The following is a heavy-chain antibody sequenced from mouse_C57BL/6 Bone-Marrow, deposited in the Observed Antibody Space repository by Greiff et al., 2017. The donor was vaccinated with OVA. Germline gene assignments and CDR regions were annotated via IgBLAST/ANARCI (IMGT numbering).Heavy chain of an antibody. CDR2: IYPGSGST. CDR1: GYTFTSYW. D-gene: IGHD2-1*01. CDR3: ARKPYGNYVAMDY. J-gene: IGHJ4*01. V-gene: IGHV1-55*01. Sequence: QVQLQQPGAELVKPGASVKMSCKASGYTFTSYWITWVKQRPGQGLEWIGDIYPGSGSTNYNEKFKSKATLTVDTSSSTAYMQLSSLTSEDSAVYYCARKPYGNYVAMDYWGQGTSVTISS.